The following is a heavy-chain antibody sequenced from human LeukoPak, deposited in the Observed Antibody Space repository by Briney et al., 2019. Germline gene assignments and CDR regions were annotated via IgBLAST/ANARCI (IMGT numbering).Heavy chain of an antibody. V-gene: IGHV3-74*01. D-gene: IGHD6-6*01. CDR1: GFTFTNYW. J-gene: IGHJ4*02. Sequence: GGSLRLSCAVSGFTFTNYWMHWVRQAPGMGLVWVSRLPPDELGIIYADSVKGRFTVSRDNAKNTVYLRMNNLRVDDTAMYYCVGTIASRGSEYWGQGALVTVAS. CDR2: LPPDELGI. CDR3: VGTIASRGSEY.